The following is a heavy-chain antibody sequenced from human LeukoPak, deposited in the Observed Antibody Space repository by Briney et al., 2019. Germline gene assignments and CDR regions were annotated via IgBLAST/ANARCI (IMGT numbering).Heavy chain of an antibody. J-gene: IGHJ6*03. V-gene: IGHV1-8*01. CDR3: ARKAAAAGPHYCYYTAG. CDR1: GYTFTSYD. Sequence: ASLKLSCKASGYTFTSYDINWVRQATGQRLEWMKWMNPNSGNTGYAQKFQGRVTMTRNTSISTAYMQLTRPRSEYTAMYCSARKAAAAGPHYCYYTAGSGKRTTATVSS. D-gene: IGHD6-13*01. CDR2: MNPNSGNT.